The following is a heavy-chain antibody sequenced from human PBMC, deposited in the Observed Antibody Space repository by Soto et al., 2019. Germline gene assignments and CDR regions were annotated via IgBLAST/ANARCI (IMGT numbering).Heavy chain of an antibody. CDR1: GFTFTDHY. V-gene: IGHV3-72*01. J-gene: IGHJ3*02. D-gene: IGHD4-17*01. CDR2: IRNRPNGYIT. CDR3: DRDRLDYGGNFGAFDI. Sequence: EVQLVESGGGLVQPGGSLRLSCAASGFTFTDHYMDCVRQAPGKGLEWVGRIRNRPNGYITESAASVKGRFTISRDDSRDSLYLQMNRLKIEDTAVYYCDRDRLDYGGNFGAFDIWGQGTMVTVSS.